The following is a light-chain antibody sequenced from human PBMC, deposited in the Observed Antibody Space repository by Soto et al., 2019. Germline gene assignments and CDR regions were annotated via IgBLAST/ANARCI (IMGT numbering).Light chain of an antibody. CDR3: RHSKLGLLCT. Sequence: NATLSCSSSQSVSNNVAWYQQKPGQAPTLLLLGASTRATGVPDRFSGSGSVIEFTLAVRSLKSEDSAFQYCRHSKLGLLCTCGQGTRREIK. J-gene: IGKJ5*01. V-gene: IGKV3-15*01. CDR2: GAS. CDR1: QSVSNN.